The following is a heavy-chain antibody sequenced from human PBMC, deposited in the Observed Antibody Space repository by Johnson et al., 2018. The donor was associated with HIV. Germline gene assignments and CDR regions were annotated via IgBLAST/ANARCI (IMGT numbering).Heavy chain of an antibody. Sequence: VRQAPGKGLEWVSVIYGGGNTYYADSVKGRFTISRDNAKNSLYLQMNSLRVEDTAVYYCASSQGSGEGAFDIWGQGTMVTVSS. CDR3: ASSQGSGEGAFDI. V-gene: IGHV3-53*01. D-gene: IGHD2-21*01. J-gene: IGHJ3*02. CDR2: IYGGGNT.